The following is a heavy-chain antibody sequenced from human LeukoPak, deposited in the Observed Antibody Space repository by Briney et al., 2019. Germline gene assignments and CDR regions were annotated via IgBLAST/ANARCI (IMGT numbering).Heavy chain of an antibody. V-gene: IGHV4-59*02. CDR2: TYYSGST. D-gene: IGHD6-13*01. J-gene: IGHJ4*02. CDR1: GGSVSSYY. Sequence: TSETLSLTCTVSGGSVSSYYWSWIRQPPGKGLEWIGYTYYSGSTNYNPSLESRVTISVDTSKNQFSLKLSSVTAADTAVYYCARDIAAAGTHFDYWGQGILVTVSS. CDR3: ARDIAAAGTHFDY.